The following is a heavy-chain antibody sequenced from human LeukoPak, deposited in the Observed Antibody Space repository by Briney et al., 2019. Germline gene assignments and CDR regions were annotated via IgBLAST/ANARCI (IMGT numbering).Heavy chain of an antibody. CDR2: ISGSGGST. J-gene: IGHJ6*02. CDR1: GFTFSSYA. CDR3: AKDVVVAATGSMDV. D-gene: IGHD2-15*01. V-gene: IGHV3-23*01. Sequence: PGGSLRLSCAASGFTFSSYAMSWVRRAPGKGLEWVSAISGSGGSTYYADSVKGRFTISRDNSKNTLYLQMNSLRAEDTAVYYCAKDVVVAATGSMDVWGQGTTVTVSS.